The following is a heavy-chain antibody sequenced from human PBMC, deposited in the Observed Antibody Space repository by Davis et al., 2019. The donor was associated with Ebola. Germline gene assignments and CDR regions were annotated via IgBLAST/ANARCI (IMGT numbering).Heavy chain of an antibody. CDR3: ARRNPNWDFGFDY. V-gene: IGHV4-34*01. J-gene: IGHJ4*02. D-gene: IGHD7-27*01. CDR1: GGSFSGYY. Sequence: PSETLSLTCAVYGGSFSGYYWSWIRQPPGKGLEWIGEINHSGSTNYNPSLKSRVTISVDTSKNQFSLKLSSVTAADTAVYYCARRNPNWDFGFDYWGQGTLVTVSS. CDR2: INHSGST.